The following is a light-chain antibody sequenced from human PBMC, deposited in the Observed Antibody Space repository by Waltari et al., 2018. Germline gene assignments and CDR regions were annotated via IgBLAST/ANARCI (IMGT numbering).Light chain of an antibody. J-gene: IGKJ2*01. Sequence: DIQMAQSPSTLSASVGARVNITCRASQSLVRWLAWYQQKPGKAPKLFIYDASTLQSGVPSRFSGSGSGTEFTLTISSLQPDDFATYYCQQYHDYSVYTFGQGTKVEIK. V-gene: IGKV1-5*01. CDR2: DAS. CDR1: QSLVRW. CDR3: QQYHDYSVYT.